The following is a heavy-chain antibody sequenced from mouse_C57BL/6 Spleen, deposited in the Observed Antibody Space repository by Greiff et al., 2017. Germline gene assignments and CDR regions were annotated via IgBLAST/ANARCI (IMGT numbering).Heavy chain of an antibody. CDR1: GYAFSSYW. D-gene: IGHD1-1*01. CDR2: IYPGDGDT. V-gene: IGHV1-80*01. Sequence: QVQLQQSGAELVKPGASVKLSCKASGYAFSSYWMNWVKQRPGKGLEWIGQIYPGDGDTNYNGKFKGKATLTADKSSSTAYMQLSSLTAEDSAVYFCARAGGSSYDWYFDVWGTGTTVTVSS. J-gene: IGHJ1*03. CDR3: ARAGGSSYDWYFDV.